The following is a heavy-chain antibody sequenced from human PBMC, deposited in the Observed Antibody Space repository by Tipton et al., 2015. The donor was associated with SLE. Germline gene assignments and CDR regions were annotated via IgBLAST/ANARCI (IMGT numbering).Heavy chain of an antibody. CDR3: ARVREGYNAWYCDR. D-gene: IGHD5-24*01. CDR2: IYYSGST. J-gene: IGHJ2*01. Sequence: TLSLTCTVSGGSISSYYWSWIRQPPGKGLEWIGSIYYSGSTNYNPSLKSRVTISVDTSKNQFSLTLSSVTAADTAVYYCARVREGYNAWYCDRWGRGTRGTGSS. V-gene: IGHV4-59*01. CDR1: GGSISSYY.